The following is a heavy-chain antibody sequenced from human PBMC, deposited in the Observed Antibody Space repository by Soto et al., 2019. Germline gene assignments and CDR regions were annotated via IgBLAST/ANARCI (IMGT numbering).Heavy chain of an antibody. V-gene: IGHV3-30-3*01. D-gene: IGHD2-21*01. J-gene: IGHJ6*02. Sequence: QVQLVESGGGVVQPGRSLRLSCAASGFTFSSYAMHWVRQAPGKGLEWVAVISYDGSNKYYADSVKGRFTISRDNSKNTLYLQMNSLRADDTAVYYCARAPDCGGDCYYYGMDVWGQGTTVTVSS. CDR2: ISYDGSNK. CDR3: ARAPDCGGDCYYYGMDV. CDR1: GFTFSSYA.